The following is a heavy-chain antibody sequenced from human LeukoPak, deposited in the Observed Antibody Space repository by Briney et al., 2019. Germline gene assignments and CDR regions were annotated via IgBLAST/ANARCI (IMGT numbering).Heavy chain of an antibody. CDR3: GKGGYSGSYLPTDY. Sequence: GGSLRLSCAASGFTFSNYAMSWVRQAPGKGLDWVSGISGSGGSTYYADSVKGRFTISRDNSKNTLYLQMNTLRAEDTAVYYCGKGGYSGSYLPTDYWGQGTLVTVSS. V-gene: IGHV3-23*01. J-gene: IGHJ4*02. CDR2: ISGSGGST. D-gene: IGHD1-26*01. CDR1: GFTFSNYA.